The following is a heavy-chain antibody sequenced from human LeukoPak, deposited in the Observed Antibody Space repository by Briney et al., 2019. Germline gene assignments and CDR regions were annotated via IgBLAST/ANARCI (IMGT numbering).Heavy chain of an antibody. J-gene: IGHJ4*02. CDR2: INSDGSST. Sequence: QPGGSLRLSCAASGFTFSSYWMHWVRQAPGKGLVWVSRINSDGSSTSYADSVKGRFTISRDNAKNTLYLQMNSLRAEDTAVYYCARGIGIAAAFFDYWGQGTLVTVSS. V-gene: IGHV3-74*01. D-gene: IGHD6-13*01. CDR1: GFTFSSYW. CDR3: ARGIGIAAAFFDY.